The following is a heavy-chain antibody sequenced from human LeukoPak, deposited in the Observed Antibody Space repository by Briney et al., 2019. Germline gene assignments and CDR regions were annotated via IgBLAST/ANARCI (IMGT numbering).Heavy chain of an antibody. V-gene: IGHV1-18*01. D-gene: IGHD6-13*01. CDR1: GYTFTNYG. CDR2: ISAYNGNI. CDR3: ARETGYSSGWYDDY. Sequence: ASVKVSCKASGYTFTNYGINWVRQAPGQGLEWMGWISAYNGNIKYAQRVQGRVTLTTDTSTSTAYMELRSLRFDDTAVYYCARETGYSSGWYDDYWGQGTLVTVSS. J-gene: IGHJ4*02.